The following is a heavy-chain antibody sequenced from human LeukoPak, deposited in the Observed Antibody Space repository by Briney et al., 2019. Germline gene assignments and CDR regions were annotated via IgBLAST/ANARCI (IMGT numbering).Heavy chain of an antibody. D-gene: IGHD1-26*01. J-gene: IGHJ4*02. CDR3: AREDPTGGATRY. CDR1: GGSISSYY. CDR2: IHSSGIS. V-gene: IGHV4-59*12. Sequence: PSETLSLTCIVSGGSISSYYWNWIRQPPGKGLEWVGYIHSSGISNYNPSLESRVTISLDTSKNQFSLKLSSVTAADTAVYYCAREDPTGGATRYWGQGTLVTVSS.